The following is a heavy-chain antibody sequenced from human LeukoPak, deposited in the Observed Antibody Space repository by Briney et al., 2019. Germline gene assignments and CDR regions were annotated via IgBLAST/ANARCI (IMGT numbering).Heavy chain of an antibody. CDR3: AKKLETYGSDGIDY. D-gene: IGHD3-10*01. CDR1: GFTFSSYG. V-gene: IGHV3-30*02. Sequence: GGSLRLTCVTSGFTFSSYGMHWVLQAPGKGLEWLAFIRYDGSNKYYADSVKGRFTISRDNSKNTLYLQMNSLRAEDTAVYYCAKKLETYGSDGIDYWGQGTLVTVSS. CDR2: IRYDGSNK. J-gene: IGHJ4*02.